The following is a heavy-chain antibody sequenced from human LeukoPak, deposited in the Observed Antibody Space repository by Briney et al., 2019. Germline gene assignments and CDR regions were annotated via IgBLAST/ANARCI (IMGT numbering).Heavy chain of an antibody. CDR2: IYTSGST. J-gene: IGHJ6*03. CDR1: GGSISSYY. CDR3: ARDRLTHCCYDHYYMDV. V-gene: IGHV4-4*07. Sequence: PSETLSLTCTVSGGSISSYYWSWIRQPAGKGLEWIGRIYTSGSTNYNPSLKSRVTMSVDTSKNRFSLKLSSVTAVDTAVYYCARDRLTHCCYDHYYMDVWGKGTTVTVSS. D-gene: IGHD3-3*01.